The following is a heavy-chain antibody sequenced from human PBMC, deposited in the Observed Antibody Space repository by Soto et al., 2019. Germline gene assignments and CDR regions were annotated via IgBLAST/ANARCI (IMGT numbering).Heavy chain of an antibody. Sequence: EVQLVESGGGLVQPGGSLRLSCAASGFTVSSNYMSWVRQAPGKGLEWVSVIYSGGSTYYADSVKGRFTISRDNSKNTLYLQMNSLRAEDTAVYYCARDSVTMVRGRWYFDIWGRGTLVTVSS. D-gene: IGHD3-10*01. J-gene: IGHJ2*01. CDR2: IYSGGST. V-gene: IGHV3-66*01. CDR1: GFTVSSNY. CDR3: ARDSVTMVRGRWYFDI.